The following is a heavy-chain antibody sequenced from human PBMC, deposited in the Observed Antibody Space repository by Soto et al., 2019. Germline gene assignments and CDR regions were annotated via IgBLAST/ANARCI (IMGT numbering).Heavy chain of an antibody. CDR3: ARQIWYDY. Sequence: EVQLLESGGGMVQPGGSLRLSCAASGFTFGNYAMGWVRQAPGKGLEWVSTVSGSGDNTYYADSVKGRFTISRDNSKNALYLQMNTLRAEDTAVYYCARQIWYDYGGQGTPVTVSS. CDR2: VSGSGDNT. V-gene: IGHV3-23*01. CDR1: GFTFGNYA. D-gene: IGHD5-18*01. J-gene: IGHJ4*02.